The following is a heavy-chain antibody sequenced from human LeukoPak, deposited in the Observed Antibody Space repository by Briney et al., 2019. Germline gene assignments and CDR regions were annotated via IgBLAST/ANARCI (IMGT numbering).Heavy chain of an antibody. V-gene: IGHV3-30*19. CDR1: GFTFSSYG. J-gene: IGHJ4*02. Sequence: PGGSLRLSCAASGFTFSSYGMHWVRQAPGKGLEWVAVISYDGSNKYYADSVKGRFTISRDNSKNTPYLQMNSLRAEDTAVYYCARDSSLDYWGQGTLVTVSS. D-gene: IGHD6-13*01. CDR3: ARDSSLDY. CDR2: ISYDGSNK.